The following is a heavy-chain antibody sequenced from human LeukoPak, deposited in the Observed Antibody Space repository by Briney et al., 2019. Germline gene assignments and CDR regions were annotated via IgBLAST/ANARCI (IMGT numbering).Heavy chain of an antibody. CDR3: AKDTIFRSIAFTLLFDP. V-gene: IGHV3-30*18. CDR1: GFTFSSYG. D-gene: IGHD6-6*01. J-gene: IGHJ5*02. Sequence: PGRSLRLSCAASGFTFSSYGMHWVRQAPGKGLEWVAVISYDGSNKYYADSVKGRFTISRDNSKNTPYLQMNSLRAEDTAVYYCAKDTIFRSIAFTLLFDPWGQGTLVTVSS. CDR2: ISYDGSNK.